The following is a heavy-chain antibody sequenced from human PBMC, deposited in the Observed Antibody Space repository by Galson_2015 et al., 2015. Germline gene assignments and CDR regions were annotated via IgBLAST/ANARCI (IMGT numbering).Heavy chain of an antibody. CDR3: ARFVATTVTSNYYYYGMDV. V-gene: IGHV3-21*01. CDR1: GFTFSSYS. J-gene: IGHJ6*02. Sequence: SLRLSCAASGFTFSSYSMNWVRQAPGKGLEWVSSISSSSSYIYYADSVKGRFTISRDNAKNSLYLQMNSLRAEDTAVYYCARFVATTVTSNYYYYGMDVWGQGTTVTVSS. D-gene: IGHD4-17*01. CDR2: ISSSSSYI.